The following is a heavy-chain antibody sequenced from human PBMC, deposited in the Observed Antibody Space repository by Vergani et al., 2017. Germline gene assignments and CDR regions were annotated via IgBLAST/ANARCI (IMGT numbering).Heavy chain of an antibody. CDR2: VNTRGIT. D-gene: IGHD3/OR15-3a*01. J-gene: IGHJ5*02. CDR3: ARGRGTIIFGLVGNWFDP. Sequence: QLQLQESGPGLLKPSQTLSLTCTVSRGSVNTGNYYWNWIRQPAGKGLEWIGRVNTRGITNYNPALKSRVTMSIDTSKNQFSLRLNSVTAADTAVYYCARGRGTIIFGLVGNWFDPWGQGALVTVSS. V-gene: IGHV4-61*02. CDR1: RGSVNTGNYY.